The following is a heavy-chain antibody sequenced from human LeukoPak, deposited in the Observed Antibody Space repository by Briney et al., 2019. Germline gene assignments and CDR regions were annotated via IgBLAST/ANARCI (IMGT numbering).Heavy chain of an antibody. J-gene: IGHJ4*02. CDR3: ARGSGLWFGRYYFDY. CDR2: INHSGST. Sequence: SETLSLTCAVYGGSFSGYYWSWIRQPPGKGLEWNGEINHSGSTNYNPSLKSRVTISVDTSKNQFSLKLSSVTAADTAVYYCARGSGLWFGRYYFDYWGQGTLVTVSS. D-gene: IGHD3-10*01. CDR1: GGSFSGYY. V-gene: IGHV4-34*01.